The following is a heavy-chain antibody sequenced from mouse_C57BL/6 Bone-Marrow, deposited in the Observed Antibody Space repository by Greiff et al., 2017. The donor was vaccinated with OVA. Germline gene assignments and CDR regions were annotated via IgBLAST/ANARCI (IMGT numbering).Heavy chain of an antibody. Sequence: VQLKESGAELVRPGASVKLSCTASGFNFKDYYMHWLKERPEQGLEWIGWIDPENGDTEYASKFQGKATITADTSSKTIYLHLSRLTSEDTAVYYCTTYRYWGQGTTLTVTA. CDR1: GFNFKDYY. CDR2: IDPENGDT. J-gene: IGHJ2*01. CDR3: TTYRY. V-gene: IGHV14-4*01.